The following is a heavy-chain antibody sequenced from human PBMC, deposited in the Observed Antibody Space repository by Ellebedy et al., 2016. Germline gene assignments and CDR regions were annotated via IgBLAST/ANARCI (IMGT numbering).Heavy chain of an antibody. V-gene: IGHV1-69*04. CDR3: ARGSYDILTGYYMRDDY. J-gene: IGHJ4*02. CDR2: IIPILGIA. Sequence: ASVKVSCKASGGTFSSYAISWVRQAPGQGLEWMGRIIPILGIANYAQKFQGRVTITADKSTSTAYMELSSLRSEDTAVYYCARGSYDILTGYYMRDDYWGQGTLVTVSS. D-gene: IGHD3-9*01. CDR1: GGTFSSYA.